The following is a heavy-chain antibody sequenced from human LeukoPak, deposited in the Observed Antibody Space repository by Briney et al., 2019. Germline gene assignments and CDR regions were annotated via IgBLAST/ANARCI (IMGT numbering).Heavy chain of an antibody. CDR1: GLTFSTSG. J-gene: IGHJ4*02. CDR2: IGPTGSDR. Sequence: NPGGSLRLSCTASGLTFSTSGFNWVRQAPGKGLEWVASIGPTGSDRYHADSIKGRFTISRDNANNFLYLQMNSLRVEDTAVYYCATETNGRHYDYWGQGTLLTVSS. D-gene: IGHD1-14*01. CDR3: ATETNGRHYDY. V-gene: IGHV3-21*06.